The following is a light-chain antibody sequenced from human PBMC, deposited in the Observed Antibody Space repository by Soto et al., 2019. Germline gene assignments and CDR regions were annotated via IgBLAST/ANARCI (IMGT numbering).Light chain of an antibody. CDR1: SSNVGTYNY. CDR3: CSYAGNYIYV. J-gene: IGLJ1*01. Sequence: QSALTQPRSVSGSPGQPVTISCTGASSNVGTYNYVSWYQQHPGKAPKVMIYDVTKRPAGVPDRFSGSKSGNSASLTISGLQAEDEADYYCCSYAGNYIYVFGTGTKVTVL. V-gene: IGLV2-11*01. CDR2: DVT.